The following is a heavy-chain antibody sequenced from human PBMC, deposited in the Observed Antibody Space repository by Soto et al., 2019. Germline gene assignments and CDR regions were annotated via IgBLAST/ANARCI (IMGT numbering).Heavy chain of an antibody. J-gene: IGHJ5*02. V-gene: IGHV1-18*04. CDR2: ISAYNGNT. CDR1: GYTFTSYG. CDR3: ARGPYSRAEGWFDP. Sequence: QVQLVQSGAEVKKPGASVKVSCKASGYTFTSYGLSLVRQAPGPGLEWMGWISAYNGNTNYAQKLQGRVTMTTDTSTSTAYMERRSPRSDATAVDYCARGPYSRAEGWFDPWGQGTLVTVSS. D-gene: IGHD6-13*01.